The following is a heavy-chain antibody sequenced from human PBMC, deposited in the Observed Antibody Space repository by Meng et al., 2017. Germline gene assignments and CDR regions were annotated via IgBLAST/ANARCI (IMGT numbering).Heavy chain of an antibody. Sequence: SVKVSCKASGGTFSSYAISWVRQAPGQGLEWMGGIIPIFGTANYAQKFQGRVTITADKSTSTAYMELSSLRSEDTAVYYCAGPHRHIVVVPAAMRGGDYYYYGTDVWGQGTTVTVSS. V-gene: IGHV1-69*06. J-gene: IGHJ6*02. CDR3: AGPHRHIVVVPAAMRGGDYYYYGTDV. D-gene: IGHD2-2*01. CDR1: GGTFSSYA. CDR2: IIPIFGTA.